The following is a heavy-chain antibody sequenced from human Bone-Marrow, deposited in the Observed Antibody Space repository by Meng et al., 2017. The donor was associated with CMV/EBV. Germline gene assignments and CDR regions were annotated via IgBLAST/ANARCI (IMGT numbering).Heavy chain of an antibody. V-gene: IGHV3-74*01. J-gene: IGHJ4*02. CDR2: IRSDGSVT. Sequence: GGSLRLSCAASGFTFSSYWMHWVRQAPGSGLLWVSCIRSDGSVTNYADSVKGRFTMSRDNAKNTLHLQMNSLRPEDTAVYYCATSYYRTFDYWGQGTLVTVSS. CDR3: ATSYYRTFDY. D-gene: IGHD1-26*01. CDR1: GFTFSSYW.